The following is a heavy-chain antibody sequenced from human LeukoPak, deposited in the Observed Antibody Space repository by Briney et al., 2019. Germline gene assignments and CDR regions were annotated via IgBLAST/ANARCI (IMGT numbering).Heavy chain of an antibody. D-gene: IGHD2-15*01. Sequence: GGSLRLSCAASGFTFSSYAMSWVRQAPGKGLEWVSAISGSGGSTYYADSVKGRFTISRDNSKNTLYLQMNSLRAEDTAVYYCAKDRSPVVVVAATPFRWFDPWGQGTLVTVSS. J-gene: IGHJ5*02. V-gene: IGHV3-23*01. CDR2: ISGSGGST. CDR1: GFTFSSYA. CDR3: AKDRSPVVVVAATPFRWFDP.